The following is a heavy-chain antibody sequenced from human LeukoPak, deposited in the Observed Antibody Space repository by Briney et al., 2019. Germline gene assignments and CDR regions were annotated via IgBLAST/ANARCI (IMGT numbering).Heavy chain of an antibody. CDR2: INPNSGGT. Sequence: ASVKVSCKASGYTFTTYGISWVRQAPGQGLEWMGWINPNSGGTNYAQKFQGRVTMTRDTSISTAYMELSRLRSDDTAVYYCARDYSIAAAGLGLDYWGQGTLVTVSS. V-gene: IGHV1-2*02. CDR1: GYTFTTYG. J-gene: IGHJ4*02. CDR3: ARDYSIAAAGLGLDY. D-gene: IGHD6-13*01.